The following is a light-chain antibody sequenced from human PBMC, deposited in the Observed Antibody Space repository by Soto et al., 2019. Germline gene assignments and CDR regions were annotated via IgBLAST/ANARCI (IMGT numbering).Light chain of an antibody. CDR1: QGIRLD. J-gene: IGKJ1*01. CDR3: LQHNSFPRT. CDR2: GAS. V-gene: IGKV1-17*02. Sequence: IQMTQSPSSLSASVGDRVTITCRASQGIRLDLGWFQQRPGKAPKRLIYGASSLQSGVPSRFSGSGSGTEFTLTISNLQTEDFATYYCLQHNSFPRTVGQGTKVELK.